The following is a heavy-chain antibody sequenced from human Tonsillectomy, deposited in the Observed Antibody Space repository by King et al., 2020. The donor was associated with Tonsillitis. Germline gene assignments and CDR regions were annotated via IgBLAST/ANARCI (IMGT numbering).Heavy chain of an antibody. J-gene: IGHJ4*02. CDR1: GGSISSSSYY. V-gene: IGHV4-39*07. D-gene: IGHD1-1*01. Sequence: QLQESGPGLVKPSETLSLTCTVSGGSISSSSYYWGWIRQPPGKGLEWIGSICYSGSTYYNPSLKSRVTISVDTSKNQFSLKLSSVTAADTAVYYCARGGDWNDGFFQEGGFDYWGQGTLVTVSS. CDR2: ICYSGST. CDR3: ARGGDWNDGFFQEGGFDY.